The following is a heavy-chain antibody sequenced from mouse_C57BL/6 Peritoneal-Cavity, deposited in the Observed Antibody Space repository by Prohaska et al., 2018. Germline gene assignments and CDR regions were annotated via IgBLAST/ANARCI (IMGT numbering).Heavy chain of an antibody. Sequence: EVKLEESGGGLVQPGGSMKLSCVASGFTFSNYWMNWIRQSPEKGLEWVAQIRLKSDNDATHYAESVKGRFTISRDDSKSSVYLQMNNVRAEDTGIYYCTGGAYWGQGTLVTVSA. J-gene: IGHJ3*01. CDR2: IRLKSDNDAT. V-gene: IGHV6-3*01. CDR3: TGGAY. CDR1: GFTFSNYW.